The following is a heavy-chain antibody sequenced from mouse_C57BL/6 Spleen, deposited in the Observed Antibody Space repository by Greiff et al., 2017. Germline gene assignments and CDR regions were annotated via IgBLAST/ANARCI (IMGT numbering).Heavy chain of an antibody. D-gene: IGHD4-1*01. Sequence: VQLKESGGGLVKPGGSLKLSCAASGFTFSDYGMHWVRQAPEKGLEWVAYISSGSSTIYYADTVKGGFTISRDNAKNTLFVQMTSLRSEDTAMYYCTRNWEAWFAYRGHGVLVTVSA. V-gene: IGHV5-17*01. CDR1: GFTFSDYG. CDR2: ISSGSSTI. CDR3: TRNWEAWFAY. J-gene: IGHJ3*01.